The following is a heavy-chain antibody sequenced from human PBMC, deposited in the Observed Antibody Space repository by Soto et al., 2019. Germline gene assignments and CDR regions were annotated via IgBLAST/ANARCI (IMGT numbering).Heavy chain of an antibody. Sequence: ASVKVSCKASGGTFSSYAISWVRQAPGQGLGWMGGIIPIFGTANYAQKFQGRVTITADESTSTAYMELSSLRSEDTAVYYCARRSPIAVGSLWDPWGQGTLVTVSS. CDR1: GGTFSSYA. V-gene: IGHV1-69*13. CDR2: IIPIFGTA. D-gene: IGHD6-19*01. J-gene: IGHJ5*02. CDR3: ARRSPIAVGSLWDP.